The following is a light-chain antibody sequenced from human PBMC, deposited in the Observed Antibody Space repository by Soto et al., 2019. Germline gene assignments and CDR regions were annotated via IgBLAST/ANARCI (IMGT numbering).Light chain of an antibody. CDR2: GVS. J-gene: IGLJ2*01. V-gene: IGLV2-14*03. CDR3: SSFTNSATVV. Sequence: QSALTQPGSVSGSPGQSITISCAGTSSDVGSYVYVSWYQQYPGKVPKLIIYGVSNRPSGISYRFSGSKSDNTASLTISGLQAEDEADYYCSSFTNSATVVFGGGTKLTVL. CDR1: SSDVGSYVY.